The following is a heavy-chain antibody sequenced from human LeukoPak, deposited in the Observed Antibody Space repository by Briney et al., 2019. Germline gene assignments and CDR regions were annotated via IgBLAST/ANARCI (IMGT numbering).Heavy chain of an antibody. Sequence: PGGSLRLSCAASGFTFSIYAMSWVRQAPGKGPEWISALSANGISTYYADSVKGRFTISRDNSKNTLYLQMNGLRVEDSALYYCAKDRSYGLDVWGHGTMVTVSS. J-gene: IGHJ6*02. V-gene: IGHV3-23*01. CDR1: GFTFSIYA. CDR2: LSANGIST. CDR3: AKDRSYGLDV.